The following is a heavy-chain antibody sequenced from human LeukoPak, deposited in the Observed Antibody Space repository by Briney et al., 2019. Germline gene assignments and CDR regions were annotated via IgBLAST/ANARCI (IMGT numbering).Heavy chain of an antibody. CDR1: GFTFSTYG. Sequence: GRSLRLSCEASGFTFSTYGMHWVRQAPGKGLESITLIPYDGSNKYYADSVKGRFTISRDNSKNTLYLQMNSLRAEDTAVYYCARYYGSGRGYYGLDVWGQGTTVTVFS. J-gene: IGHJ6*02. CDR2: IPYDGSNK. CDR3: ARYYGSGRGYYGLDV. V-gene: IGHV3-30*03. D-gene: IGHD3-10*01.